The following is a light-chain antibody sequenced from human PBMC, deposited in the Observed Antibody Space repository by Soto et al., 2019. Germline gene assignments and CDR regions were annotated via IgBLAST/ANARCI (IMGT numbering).Light chain of an antibody. V-gene: IGKV3-11*01. CDR1: QSVSSY. Sequence: EIVLTQSPATLSLSPGERATLSCRASQSVSSYLAWYQHKPGQAPRLLIYEASNRATGIPARFSGSGSGTHSPLTLSTLDPEDFAVYYSHHRANGPSYPFAQGTKLDI. CDR2: EAS. J-gene: IGKJ2*01. CDR3: HHRANGPSYP.